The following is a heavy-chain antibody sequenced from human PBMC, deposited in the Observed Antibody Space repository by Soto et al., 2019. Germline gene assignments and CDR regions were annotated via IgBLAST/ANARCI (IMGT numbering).Heavy chain of an antibody. V-gene: IGHV3-23*01. Sequence: TRGSLRICCATSGFTFSIYGMTWVRQAPGKGLEWVSFSSATGAGTYYADSVNGRFTISRDNSKNTLYLQMTSLRADDTAVYYCAKDRRAGGNYGFYSDFWGQGALVTVSS. CDR1: GFTFSIYG. J-gene: IGHJ4*02. D-gene: IGHD1-7*01. CDR3: AKDRRAGGNYGFYSDF. CDR2: SSATGAGT.